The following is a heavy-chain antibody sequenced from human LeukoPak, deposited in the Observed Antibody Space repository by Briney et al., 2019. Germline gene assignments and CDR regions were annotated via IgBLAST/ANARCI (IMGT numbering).Heavy chain of an antibody. CDR2: INPNSGGT. J-gene: IGHJ5*02. Sequence: ASVKVSCKASGYTFTGYYMHWVRQAPGQGLEWMGWINPNSGGTNYAQKFQGRITLTRDTSSSTAYMELSSLRSDDAAIYYCAPSGGLYNWFDPWGQGTLVTVSS. D-gene: IGHD3-16*01. CDR3: APSGGLYNWFDP. CDR1: GYTFTGYY. V-gene: IGHV1-2*02.